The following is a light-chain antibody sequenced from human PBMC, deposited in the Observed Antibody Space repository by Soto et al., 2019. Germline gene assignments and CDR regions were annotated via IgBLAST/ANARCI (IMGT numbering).Light chain of an antibody. V-gene: IGLV3-1*01. CDR2: QDS. CDR3: QAWDSSTAV. CDR1: KLGDKY. J-gene: IGLJ2*01. Sequence: SYELTQPPSVSVSPGQTASITCSGDKLGDKYACWYRQKPGQSPVLVIYQDSKRPSGIPERFSGSNSGNTATLTISGTQAMDEADYSCQAWDSSTAVFGGGTKPTVL.